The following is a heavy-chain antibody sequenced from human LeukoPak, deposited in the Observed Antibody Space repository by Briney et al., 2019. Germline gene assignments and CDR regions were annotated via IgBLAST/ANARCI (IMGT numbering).Heavy chain of an antibody. V-gene: IGHV1-2*02. J-gene: IGHJ4*02. Sequence: ASVKVSCKASGYTFTGYYMHWVRQAHGQGLEWMGWINPNSGGTNYAQKFQGRVTMTRDTSISTAYMELSRLRSDDTAVYYCARDLQYDFWSGCDWGQGTLVTVSS. CDR2: INPNSGGT. CDR1: GYTFTGYY. D-gene: IGHD3-3*01. CDR3: ARDLQYDFWSGCD.